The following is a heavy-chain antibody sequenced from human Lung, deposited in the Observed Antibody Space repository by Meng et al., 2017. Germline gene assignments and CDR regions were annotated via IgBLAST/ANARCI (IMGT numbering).Heavy chain of an antibody. CDR3: ARESGYFEY. CDR2: IRGDGGSI. Sequence: VHLWESGGGLGQPGGSLRLSCAASGFTFRSYWMTGVRQAPGKGLVWVSRIRGDGGSIVYADSVKGRFTISRDNAKNTLFLQMNSLRAEDTAVYYCARESGYFEYWGQGILVTVSS. CDR1: GFTFRSYW. J-gene: IGHJ4*02. V-gene: IGHV3-74*03.